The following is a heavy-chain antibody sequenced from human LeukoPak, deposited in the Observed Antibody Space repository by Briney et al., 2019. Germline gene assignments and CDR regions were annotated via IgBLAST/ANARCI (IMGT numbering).Heavy chain of an antibody. CDR3: ANIAAPGAFDI. J-gene: IGHJ3*02. Sequence: SVKVSCKASGGTFSSYAISWVRQAPGQGLEWMGGIIPIFGTANYAQKFQGRVTITTDESTSTAYMELSSLRSKDTAVYYCANIAAPGAFDIWGQGTMVTVSS. CDR2: IIPIFGTA. D-gene: IGHD6-6*01. V-gene: IGHV1-69*05. CDR1: GGTFSSYA.